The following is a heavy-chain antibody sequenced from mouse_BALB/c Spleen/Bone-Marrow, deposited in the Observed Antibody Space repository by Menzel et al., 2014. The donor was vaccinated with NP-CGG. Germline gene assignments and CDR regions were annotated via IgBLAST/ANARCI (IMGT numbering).Heavy chain of an antibody. CDR1: GDIFTSYY. D-gene: IGHD2-4*01. Sequence: QVQLKQSGAEMVKPGASVKLSCKASGDIFTSYYMYWVKQRPGQGLEWIGGINPNNSGTNFNEKFKSEATLTVDKSSSTAYMELSSLTSEDSAVYYCARGRYDSDGWYFDVWGAGTTVTVSS. CDR3: ARGRYDSDGWYFDV. V-gene: IGHV1-53*01. CDR2: INPNNSGT. J-gene: IGHJ1*01.